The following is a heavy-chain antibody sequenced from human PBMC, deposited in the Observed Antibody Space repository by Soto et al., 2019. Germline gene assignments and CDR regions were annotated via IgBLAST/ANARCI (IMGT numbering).Heavy chain of an antibody. V-gene: IGHV3-21*01. Sequence: EVQLVESGGGLVKPGGSLRLSCSASGFTFSSYSMNWVRQAPGKGLEWVSSISSSSSYIYYADSVKGRFTISRDNAKNSIYLQMNSLRAEDTAVYYCARESQEELIRPGRAFDLWGQGTMVTVSS. CDR3: ARESQEELIRPGRAFDL. CDR1: GFTFSSYS. CDR2: ISSSSSYI. D-gene: IGHD1-26*01. J-gene: IGHJ3*01.